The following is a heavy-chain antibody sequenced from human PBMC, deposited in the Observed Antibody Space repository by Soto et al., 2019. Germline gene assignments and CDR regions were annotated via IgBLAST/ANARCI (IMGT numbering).Heavy chain of an antibody. CDR1: GFTFSSDW. J-gene: IGHJ4*02. D-gene: IGHD6-19*01. Sequence: GGSLRLSCAASGFTFSSDWMSWVRQAPGKGLEWVANIKQDGSEKYYVDSVKGRFTISRDNSKNTLYLQMSSLRAEDTAIYYCTNYAGGSSGYYPGYWGQGTLVPVSA. CDR2: IKQDGSEK. CDR3: TNYAGGSSGYYPGY. V-gene: IGHV3-7*05.